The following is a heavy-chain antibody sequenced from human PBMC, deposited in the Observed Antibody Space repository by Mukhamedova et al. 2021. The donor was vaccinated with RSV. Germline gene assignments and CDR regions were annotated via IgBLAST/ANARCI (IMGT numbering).Heavy chain of an antibody. J-gene: IGHJ4*02. CDR2: IYPGDSDT. Sequence: VRQMPGKGLEWMGIIYPGDSDTRYSPSFQGQVTISADKSISTAYLQWSSLKASDTAMYYCARPRGDYSRSPGGFDYWGQGTLVTV. CDR3: ARPRGDYSRSPGGFDY. D-gene: IGHD6-13*01. V-gene: IGHV5-51*01.